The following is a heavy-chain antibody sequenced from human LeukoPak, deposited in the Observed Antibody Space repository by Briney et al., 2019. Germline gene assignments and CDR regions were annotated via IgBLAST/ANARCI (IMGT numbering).Heavy chain of an antibody. CDR2: ISGNSGGT. D-gene: IGHD3-22*01. Sequence: ASVKVSCEASGYTFTDYDMHWVRQAPGQGLEWMGWISGNSGGTNYAQKLQGRVTMTRDTSISTAFMELSSLRSDDTAVYYCAPTLNYSDSSGYSSPFDYWGQGALVTVSS. CDR3: APTLNYSDSSGYSSPFDY. CDR1: GYTFTDYD. V-gene: IGHV1-2*02. J-gene: IGHJ4*02.